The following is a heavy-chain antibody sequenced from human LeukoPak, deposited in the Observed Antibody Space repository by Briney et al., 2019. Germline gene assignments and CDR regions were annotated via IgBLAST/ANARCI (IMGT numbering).Heavy chain of an antibody. CDR1: GGSFSGYY. V-gene: IGHV4-34*01. CDR3: ARHDSSGPYNAFDV. D-gene: IGHD3-22*01. CDR2: IYDRGST. Sequence: SETLSLTCAVYGGSFSGYYWGWIRQPPGKGLEWIGTIYDRGSTYYNPSLKSRVTISADTSKNQFSLKLSSVTAADTAEYYCARHDSSGPYNAFDVWGQGTMVTVSS. J-gene: IGHJ3*01.